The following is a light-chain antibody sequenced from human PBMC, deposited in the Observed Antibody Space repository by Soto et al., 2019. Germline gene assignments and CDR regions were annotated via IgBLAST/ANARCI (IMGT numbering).Light chain of an antibody. CDR1: QSISSW. CDR3: QHYNTYST. CDR2: KAS. Sequence: DIQMTQSPSTLSASVGDRVIITCRASQSISSWLAWYQQKPGKAPKLLIYKASSLESGVPSRFSGSGSGTEFTLTISSLQSDDFATYYCQHYNTYSTFGQGTKVEIK. V-gene: IGKV1-5*03. J-gene: IGKJ1*01.